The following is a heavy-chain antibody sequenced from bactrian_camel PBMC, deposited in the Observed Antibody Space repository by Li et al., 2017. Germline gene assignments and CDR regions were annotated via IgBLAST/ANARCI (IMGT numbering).Heavy chain of an antibody. Sequence: QLVESGGGLVQPGGSLRLSCAASGFTFTTYAMAWIRQAPGKGLEWVSGFRPDGSTHYADSVKGRFTISRDNAKNTVYLELNSPKTEDMAMYYCARDPDFTDYGFNYWSQGTQVTVS. J-gene: IGHJ4*01. CDR1: GFTFTTYA. V-gene: IGHV3S9*01. D-gene: IGHD4*01. CDR2: FRPDGST. CDR3: ARDPDFTDYGFNY.